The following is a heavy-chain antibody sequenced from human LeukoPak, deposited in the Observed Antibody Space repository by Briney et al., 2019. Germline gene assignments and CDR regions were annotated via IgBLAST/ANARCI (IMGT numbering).Heavy chain of an antibody. J-gene: IGHJ4*02. CDR1: GFTFSSYG. CDR3: AKDEDHFSKYSSSWYGYYFDY. D-gene: IGHD6-13*01. CDR2: ISYDGSNK. Sequence: PGRSLRLSCAASGFTFSSYGMHWVRQAPGKGLEWVAVISYDGSNKYYADSVKGRFTISRDNSKNTLYLQMNSLRAEDTAVYYCAKDEDHFSKYSSSWYGYYFDYWGQGTLVTVSS. V-gene: IGHV3-30*18.